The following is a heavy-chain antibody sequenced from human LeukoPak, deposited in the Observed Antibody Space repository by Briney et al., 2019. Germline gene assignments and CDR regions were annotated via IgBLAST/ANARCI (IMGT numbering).Heavy chain of an antibody. Sequence: SETLSLTCTVSGGSISSYYCSWIRQPPGKGLEWIGEINHSGSTNYNPSLKSRVTISVDTSKNQFSLKLSSVTAADTAVYYCARGRFSSSWYWGPYYFDYWGQGTLVTVSS. CDR1: GGSISSYY. D-gene: IGHD6-13*01. CDR2: INHSGST. V-gene: IGHV4-34*01. CDR3: ARGRFSSSWYWGPYYFDY. J-gene: IGHJ4*02.